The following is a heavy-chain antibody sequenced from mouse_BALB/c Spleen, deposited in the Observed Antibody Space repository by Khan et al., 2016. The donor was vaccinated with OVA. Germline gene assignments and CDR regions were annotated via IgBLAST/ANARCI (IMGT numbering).Heavy chain of an antibody. V-gene: IGHV1-5*01. J-gene: IGHJ3*01. CDR3: TRWWVWFAY. Sequence: VQLQQSGTVLARPGASVKMSCKASGYSFTTYWMHWIKQRPGQGLEWIGAFYPGNSDTNYNQKFKDKAKLTAVTSASTAYMELSSLTNEDSAVYYCTRWWVWFAYWGQGTLVTVSA. CDR2: FYPGNSDT. D-gene: IGHD1-1*02. CDR1: GYSFTTYW.